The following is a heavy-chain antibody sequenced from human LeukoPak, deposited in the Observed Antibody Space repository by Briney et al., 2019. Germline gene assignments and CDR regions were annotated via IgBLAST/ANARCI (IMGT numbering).Heavy chain of an antibody. Sequence: ASVKVSCKASGYTFTSYGISWVRQAPGQGLEWMGWISAYNGNTNYAQKLQGRVTMTTDTSTSTAYMELRSLRSDDTAVYYCARDGRTIFGVHIQARFDPWGQGTLVTVSS. J-gene: IGHJ5*02. V-gene: IGHV1-18*01. CDR2: ISAYNGNT. D-gene: IGHD3-3*01. CDR1: GYTFTSYG. CDR3: ARDGRTIFGVHIQARFDP.